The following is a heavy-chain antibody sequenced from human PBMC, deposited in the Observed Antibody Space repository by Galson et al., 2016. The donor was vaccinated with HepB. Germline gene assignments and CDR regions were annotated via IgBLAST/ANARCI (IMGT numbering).Heavy chain of an antibody. CDR1: GLPFHAYA. CDR2: ISCNRGDI. J-gene: IGHJ3*01. V-gene: IGHV3-9*01. D-gene: IGHD3-3*01. Sequence: SLRLSCAASGLPFHAYAMPWVRKAPGKGLEWVSGISCNRGDIMYAESVKRRFLVSRDKTRNALYVQMRTLRVEDTALYFCAKEEMCGVVITGEDPFDVWGRGTMVTVSS. CDR3: AKEEMCGVVITGEDPFDV.